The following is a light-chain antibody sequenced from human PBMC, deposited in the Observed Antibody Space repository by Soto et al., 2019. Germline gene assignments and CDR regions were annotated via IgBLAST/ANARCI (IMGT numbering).Light chain of an antibody. CDR3: QQYDKWPPT. J-gene: IGKJ1*01. CDR2: GAS. V-gene: IGKV3-15*01. Sequence: EIVLTQSPATLSVSPVERATLSCRASHSLSTNLAWYQQKHGQAPSLLIYGASSRAAGVPPRFSGSGSGTEFTLTISSLQSEDFTVYWCQQYDKWPPTFGQGTKVDIK. CDR1: HSLSTN.